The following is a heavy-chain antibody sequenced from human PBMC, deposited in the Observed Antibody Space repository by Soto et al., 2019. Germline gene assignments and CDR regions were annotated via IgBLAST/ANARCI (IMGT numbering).Heavy chain of an antibody. CDR3: AIARVADSSLDQ. CDR1: GFTFSNNA. V-gene: IGHV3-30*01. Sequence: GGSLRLSCVGSGFTFSNNAMHWVRQAPGKGLEWVAFISFDSSEIHYADSVKGRCTISRDNPRNTLFLHVNSPRADDTAVYYCAIARVADSSLDQWGQGTLVTI. CDR2: ISFDSSEI. J-gene: IGHJ4*02. D-gene: IGHD3-3*01.